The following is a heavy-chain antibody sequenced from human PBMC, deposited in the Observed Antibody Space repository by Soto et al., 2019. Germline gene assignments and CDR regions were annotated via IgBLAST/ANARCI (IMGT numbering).Heavy chain of an antibody. Sequence: ASVKVSCKASGYTFTSYGISWVRQAPGQGLEWMGWISAYNGNTNYAQKLQGRVTMTTDTSTSTAYMELRSLRSDDTAVYYCARVYYDILTGYYGGAFDIWGQGTMVTVSS. D-gene: IGHD3-9*01. V-gene: IGHV1-18*01. CDR3: ARVYYDILTGYYGGAFDI. CDR2: ISAYNGNT. J-gene: IGHJ3*02. CDR1: GYTFTSYG.